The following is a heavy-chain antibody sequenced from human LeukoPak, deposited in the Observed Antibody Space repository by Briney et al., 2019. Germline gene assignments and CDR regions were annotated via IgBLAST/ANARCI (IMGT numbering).Heavy chain of an antibody. Sequence: PGGSLRLSCAASGFTFSSYGMSWVRQAPGKGLEWVSGISGSGGSSYYADSVKGRFTISRVNSKNTLYLQMNRLRAEDTALYYCAKTYYYDSSGYYDYWGQGTLVTVSS. CDR1: GFTFSSYG. CDR2: ISGSGGSS. D-gene: IGHD3-22*01. J-gene: IGHJ4*02. CDR3: AKTYYYDSSGYYDY. V-gene: IGHV3-23*01.